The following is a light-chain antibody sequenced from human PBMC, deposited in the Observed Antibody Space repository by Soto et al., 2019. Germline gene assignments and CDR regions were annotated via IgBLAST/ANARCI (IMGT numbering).Light chain of an antibody. CDR2: GAS. V-gene: IGKV3-20*01. Sequence: EIVLTQSPGTLSLSPGERATLSCRASQSVSSSYLAWYQQKPGQAPRLLIYGASSRATGIPDRFSGRGSGTDFPLTISRLEHEDFAVYYCQQYRSSPRFGPGTKVDIK. CDR3: QQYRSSPR. CDR1: QSVSSSY. J-gene: IGKJ3*01.